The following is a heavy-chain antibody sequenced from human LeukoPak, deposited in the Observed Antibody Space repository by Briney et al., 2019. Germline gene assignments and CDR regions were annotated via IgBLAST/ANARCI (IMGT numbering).Heavy chain of an antibody. CDR2: INPDGGEK. CDR1: GFIFSDYY. D-gene: IGHD1-26*01. Sequence: GGSLRLSCAASGFIFSDYYMSWIRQAPGKGLEWVATINPDGGEKYYVDSVKGRFTISRDNAKNSLYLQMNSLRAEDTAVYYCAGGRGSYGLWDSWGQGALVTVSS. V-gene: IGHV3-7*01. J-gene: IGHJ4*02. CDR3: AGGRGSYGLWDS.